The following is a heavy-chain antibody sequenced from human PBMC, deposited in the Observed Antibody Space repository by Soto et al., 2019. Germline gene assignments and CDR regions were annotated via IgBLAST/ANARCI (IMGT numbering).Heavy chain of an antibody. CDR1: GFSFSSYS. J-gene: IGHJ4*02. V-gene: IGHV3-48*02. CDR3: ARDPDTVMAPGGSRVDY. CDR2: ISSVSTTI. Sequence: EVQLVESGGGLVQPGGSLRLTCAASGFSFSSYSMNWVRQVPGKGLEWVSYISSVSTTIHYADSVKGRFTISRDNAKDCLYLQMNSLRDEDTAVYYCARDPDTVMAPGGSRVDYWGQGTLVTVSS. D-gene: IGHD5-18*01.